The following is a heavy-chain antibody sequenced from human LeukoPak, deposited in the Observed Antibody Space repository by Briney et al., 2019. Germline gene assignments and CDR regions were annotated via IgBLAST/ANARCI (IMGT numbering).Heavy chain of an antibody. CDR3: ATEDFWSGYYRY. CDR2: FDPEDGET. D-gene: IGHD3-3*01. CDR1: GYTLTELS. V-gene: IGHV1-24*01. J-gene: IGHJ4*02. Sequence: ASVKVSCKVSGYTLTELSMHWVRQAPGKGLEWMGGFDPEDGETIYAQKFQGRVTMTEDTSTDTAYMELSSLRSEDTAVYYCATEDFWSGYYRYWGRGTLVTVSS.